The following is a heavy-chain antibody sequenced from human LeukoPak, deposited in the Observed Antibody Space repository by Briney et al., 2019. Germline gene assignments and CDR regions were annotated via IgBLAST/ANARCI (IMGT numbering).Heavy chain of an antibody. CDR3: ARLDSSSYNDTVYYYYGMDV. CDR2: IDPSDSYT. CDR1: GYSFTNYW. D-gene: IGHD6-13*01. Sequence: GESLKISCKGSGYSFTNYWIGWVRQMPGKGLEWMGRIDPSDSYTNYSPSFQGHVTISADKSISTAYLQWSSLKASDTAMYYCARLDSSSYNDTVYYYYGMDVWGQGTTVTVSS. J-gene: IGHJ6*02. V-gene: IGHV5-10-1*01.